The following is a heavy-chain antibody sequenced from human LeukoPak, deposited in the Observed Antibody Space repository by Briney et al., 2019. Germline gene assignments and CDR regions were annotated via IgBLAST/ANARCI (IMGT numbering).Heavy chain of an antibody. CDR2: IYYSGST. V-gene: IGHV4-39*01. Sequence: GSLRLSCTASGFTFSSYCMHWVRQPPGKGLEWIGSIYYSGSTYYNPSLKSRVTISVDTSKNQFSLKLSSVTAADTAVYYCARQGPVEMATIGAFDIWGQGTMVTVPS. J-gene: IGHJ3*02. CDR3: ARQGPVEMATIGAFDI. D-gene: IGHD5-24*01. CDR1: GFTFSSYC.